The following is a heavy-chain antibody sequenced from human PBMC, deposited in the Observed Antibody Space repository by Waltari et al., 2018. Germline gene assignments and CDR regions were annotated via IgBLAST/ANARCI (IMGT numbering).Heavy chain of an antibody. CDR2: ISGSGGNT. CDR3: AKNGGYSYGKHDY. J-gene: IGHJ4*02. D-gene: IGHD5-18*01. CDR1: GFTFNTYA. V-gene: IGHV3-23*01. Sequence: EVQLLESGGGLVQPGGSLRLSCAASGFTFNTYAMSWVRQAPGKGLEWVSSISGSGGNTFYADSVKGRFTISRDKSKNTVFLQMNSLRIEDTAVYYCAKNGGYSYGKHDYWGQGTLVTVSS.